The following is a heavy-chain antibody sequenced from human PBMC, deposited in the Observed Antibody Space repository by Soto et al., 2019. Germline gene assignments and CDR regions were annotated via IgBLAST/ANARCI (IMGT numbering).Heavy chain of an antibody. D-gene: IGHD3-10*01. CDR2: IYWDDDK. Sequence: QITLKESGPTLVKPTQTLTLTCTFYGFSLSTSGVGVGWIRQPPGKALEWLALIYWDDDKRYSPSLKSRLTITKDTAKIQVVLTMTNMDPVDTATYYCARFRGVIIIDYWGQGTLVTVSS. J-gene: IGHJ4*02. CDR1: GFSLSTSGVG. CDR3: ARFRGVIIIDY. V-gene: IGHV2-5*02.